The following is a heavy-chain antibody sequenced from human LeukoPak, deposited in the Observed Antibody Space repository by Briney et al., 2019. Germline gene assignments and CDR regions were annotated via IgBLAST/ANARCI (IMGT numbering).Heavy chain of an antibody. J-gene: IGHJ4*02. CDR1: GGSISSSNW. D-gene: IGHD3-16*01. Sequence: ETLSLTCAVSGGSISSSNWWSWVRQAPGKGLEWVGRIKSKTDGGTTDYAAPVKGRFTISRDDSKNTLYLQMNSLKTEDTAVYYCTTEFDWGQGTLVTVSS. CDR2: IKSKTDGGTT. CDR3: TTEFD. V-gene: IGHV3-15*01.